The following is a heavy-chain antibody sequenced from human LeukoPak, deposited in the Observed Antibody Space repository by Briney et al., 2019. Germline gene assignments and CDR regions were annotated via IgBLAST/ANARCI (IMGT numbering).Heavy chain of an antibody. CDR3: ARTDIVVVPAAIENGFDY. J-gene: IGHJ4*02. D-gene: IGHD2-2*01. V-gene: IGHV5-51*01. CDR1: VYSVTTYW. Sequence: GESLKISCKGSVYSVTTYWIAWVRQMPGKSLEWMGIIYPGDSDTRYSPSFQGQVAISADKSISTAYLQWSSLKASDTAMYYCARTDIVVVPAAIENGFDYWGQGTLVTVSS. CDR2: IYPGDSDT.